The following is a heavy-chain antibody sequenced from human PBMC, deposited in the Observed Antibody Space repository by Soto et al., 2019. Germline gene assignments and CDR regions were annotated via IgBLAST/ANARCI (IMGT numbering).Heavy chain of an antibody. CDR3: AKDIAAAAYYYYGMDV. J-gene: IGHJ6*02. V-gene: IGHV3-9*01. CDR1: GFTFDDYA. Sequence: PGGSLRLSCAASGFTFDDYAMHWVRQAPGKGLEWVSGISWNSGSIGYADSVKGRFTISRGNAKNSLYLQMNSLRAEDTALYYCAKDIAAAAYYYYGMDVWGQGTTVTVSS. CDR2: ISWNSGSI. D-gene: IGHD6-13*01.